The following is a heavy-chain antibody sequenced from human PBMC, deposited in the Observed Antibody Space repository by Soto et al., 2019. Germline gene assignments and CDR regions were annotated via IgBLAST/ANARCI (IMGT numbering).Heavy chain of an antibody. CDR1: GGSISSGGYS. Sequence: PSETLSLTCAVSGGSISSGGYSWSWIRQPPGKGLEWIGYIYHSGSTYYNPSLKSRVTISVDRSKNQFSLKLSSVTAADTAVYYCARNIGYCSSTSCSYRDYYYGMDVWGQGTTVTVSS. CDR2: IYHSGST. CDR3: ARNIGYCSSTSCSYRDYYYGMDV. J-gene: IGHJ6*02. D-gene: IGHD2-2*01. V-gene: IGHV4-30-2*01.